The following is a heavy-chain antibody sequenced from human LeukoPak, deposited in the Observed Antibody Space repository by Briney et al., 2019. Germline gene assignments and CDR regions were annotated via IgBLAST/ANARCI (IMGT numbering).Heavy chain of an antibody. J-gene: IGHJ4*02. V-gene: IGHV4-34*01. CDR2: INHSGST. CDR3: ASGVSSRWYYFDY. CDR1: GGSFSGYY. D-gene: IGHD6-13*01. Sequence: PSETLSLTCAVYGGSFSGYYWSWIRQPPGKGLEWIGEINHSGSTNYNPSLKSRVTISADTSKNQFSLKLSSVTAADTAVYYCASGVSSRWYYFDYWGQGTLVTVSS.